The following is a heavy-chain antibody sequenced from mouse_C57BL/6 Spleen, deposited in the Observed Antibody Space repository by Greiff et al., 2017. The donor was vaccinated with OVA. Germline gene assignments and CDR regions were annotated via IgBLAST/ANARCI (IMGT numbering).Heavy chain of an antibody. J-gene: IGHJ1*03. V-gene: IGHV1-15*01. CDR3: THYYGSRYWYFDV. CDR2: IDPETGGT. CDR1: GYTFTDYE. Sequence: VKLMESGAELVRPGASVTLSCKASGYTFTDYEMHWVKQTPVHGLEWIGAIDPETGGTAYNQKFKGKAILTADKSSSTAYMELRSLTSEDSAVYYCTHYYGSRYWYFDVWGTGTTVTVSS. D-gene: IGHD1-1*01.